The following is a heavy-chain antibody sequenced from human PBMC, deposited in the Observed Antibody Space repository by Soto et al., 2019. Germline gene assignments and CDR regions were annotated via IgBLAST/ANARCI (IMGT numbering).Heavy chain of an antibody. J-gene: IGHJ6*02. CDR2: IYYSGST. Sequence: QVQLQESGPGLVKPSETLSLTCTVSGGSISSYYWSWIRQPPGKGLEWIGYIYYSGSTYYNPSLKSRVTISVDTSKNQFSLKRSSVTAADTAVYSCARSAVAGSTRHGMDVWGQGTTVTVSS. V-gene: IGHV4-59*01. CDR3: ARSAVAGSTRHGMDV. D-gene: IGHD6-19*01. CDR1: GGSISSYY.